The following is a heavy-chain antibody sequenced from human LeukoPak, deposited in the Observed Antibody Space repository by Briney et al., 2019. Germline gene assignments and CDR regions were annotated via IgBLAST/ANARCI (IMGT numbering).Heavy chain of an antibody. D-gene: IGHD6-13*01. Sequence: ASVKVSCKASGGTFSSYTISWVRQAPGQGLEWMGRIIPILGIANYAQKFEGRVTITADKSMSTAYMELSSLRSEDTAVYYCAREISSSSWSVGWFDPWGQGTLVTVSP. CDR3: AREISSSSWSVGWFDP. CDR2: IIPILGIA. V-gene: IGHV1-69*04. CDR1: GGTFSSYT. J-gene: IGHJ5*02.